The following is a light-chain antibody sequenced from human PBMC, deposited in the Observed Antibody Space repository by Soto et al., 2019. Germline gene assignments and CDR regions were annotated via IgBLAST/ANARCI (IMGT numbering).Light chain of an antibody. CDR3: AAWDDSLNGLL. V-gene: IGLV1-44*01. Sequence: QSALAQPPSASGTPGQRVTISCSGSSSNIGSNTVNWYQQLPGTAPKLLIYSNNQRPSGVPDRFSGSKSGTSASLAISGLQSEDEADYYCAAWDDSLNGLLLGGGTKVTVL. J-gene: IGLJ2*01. CDR1: SSNIGSNT. CDR2: SNN.